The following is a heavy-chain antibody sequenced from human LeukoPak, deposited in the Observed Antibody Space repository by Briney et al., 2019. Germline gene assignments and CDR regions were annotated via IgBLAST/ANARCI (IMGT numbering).Heavy chain of an antibody. CDR3: ARGQRFDP. CDR2: IYHSGST. CDR1: GGSISSGGYS. J-gene: IGHJ5*02. Sequence: PSQTLSLTCAVSGGSISSGGYSWSWSRQPPGKGLEWIGYIYHSGSTYYNPSLKSRVTISVDRSKNQFSLKLSSVTAADTAVYYCARGQRFDPWGQGTLVTVSS. V-gene: IGHV4-30-2*01.